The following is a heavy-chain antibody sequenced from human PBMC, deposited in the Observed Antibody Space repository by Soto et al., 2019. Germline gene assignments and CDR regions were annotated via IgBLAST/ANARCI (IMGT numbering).Heavy chain of an antibody. V-gene: IGHV4-31*03. CDR2: IYYSGST. CDR1: GGSISSGGYY. D-gene: IGHD3-10*01. Sequence: QVQLQESGPGLVKPSQTLSLTCTVSGGSISSGGYYWSWIRQHPGKGLEWIGYIYYSGSTYYNPSLKSRVTISLDTSKNQFSLKQSSVKAADTAVYYCAREGKGGAGSPRLDYWGQGTLVTVSS. J-gene: IGHJ4*02. CDR3: AREGKGGAGSPRLDY.